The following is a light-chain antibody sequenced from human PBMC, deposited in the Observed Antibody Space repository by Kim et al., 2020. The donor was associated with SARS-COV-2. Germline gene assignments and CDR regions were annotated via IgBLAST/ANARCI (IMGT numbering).Light chain of an antibody. Sequence: QSALTQPAAVSGSPGQSITISCTGSSSDVGSYDLVSWYQHHPGKAPQLIVYEVKRRPSGVSDRFSGSKSGNTASPTISGLQGDDEADYYCCSYTGDNGLVFGGGTQLTVL. CDR2: EVK. CDR1: SSDVGSYDL. CDR3: CSYTGDNGLV. V-gene: IGLV2-23*02. J-gene: IGLJ3*02.